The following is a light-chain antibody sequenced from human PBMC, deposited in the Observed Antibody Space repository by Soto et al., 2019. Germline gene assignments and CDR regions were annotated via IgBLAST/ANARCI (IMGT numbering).Light chain of an antibody. Sequence: EIVLTQSPATLSVSPGERATLSCRASQSVSSYLAWYQQKPGQAPRLLIYDASNRATGIPARFSGSGSGTDFTLPISSLEPEDFAVYYCQQRSNRPRITFGGGTKVEIK. CDR2: DAS. CDR1: QSVSSY. V-gene: IGKV3-11*01. J-gene: IGKJ4*01. CDR3: QQRSNRPRIT.